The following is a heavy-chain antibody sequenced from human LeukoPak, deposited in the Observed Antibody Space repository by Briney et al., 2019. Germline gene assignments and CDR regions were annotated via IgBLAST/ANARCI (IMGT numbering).Heavy chain of an antibody. V-gene: IGHV4-34*01. Sequence: SETLSLTCAVYGGSSSGYYWSWIRQPPGKGLEWIGEINHSGSPNYNPSLMSRVTISVDTSKNQFSLKLSSVTAADTAVYYCARSPPNYDSSGYYDHFDYWGKGTLVTVSS. D-gene: IGHD3-22*01. J-gene: IGHJ4*02. CDR1: GGSSSGYY. CDR2: INHSGSP. CDR3: ARSPPNYDSSGYYDHFDY.